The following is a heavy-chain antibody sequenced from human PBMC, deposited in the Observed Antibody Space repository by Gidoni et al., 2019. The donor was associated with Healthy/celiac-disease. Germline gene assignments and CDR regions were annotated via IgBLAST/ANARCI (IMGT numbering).Heavy chain of an antibody. CDR2: INHSGST. V-gene: IGHV4-34*01. CDR3: ARGRTMVRGVIITPRYYYGMDV. Sequence: QVQLQQWGAGLLKPSETLSLTCAVYGGSFSGYYWSWIRQPPGKGLEWIGEINHSGSTNYNPSLKSRVTISVDTSKNQFSLKLSSVTAADTAVYYCARGRTMVRGVIITPRYYYGMDVWGQGTTVTVSS. CDR1: GGSFSGYY. D-gene: IGHD3-10*01. J-gene: IGHJ6*02.